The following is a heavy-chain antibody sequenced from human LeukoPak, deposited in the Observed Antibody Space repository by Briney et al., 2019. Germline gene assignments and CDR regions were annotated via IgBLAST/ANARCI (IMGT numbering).Heavy chain of an antibody. D-gene: IGHD6-13*01. CDR2: ISSSSGYI. V-gene: IGHV3-21*01. J-gene: IGHJ4*02. CDR1: GFTFSSYS. Sequence: GGSLRLSCAASGFTFSSYSMNWVRQAPGKGLEWVSSISSSSGYIYYADSVKGRFTISRDNAKNSLYLQMNSLRAEDTAVYYCARCCSSSWYVYWGQGTLVTVSS. CDR3: ARCCSSSWYVY.